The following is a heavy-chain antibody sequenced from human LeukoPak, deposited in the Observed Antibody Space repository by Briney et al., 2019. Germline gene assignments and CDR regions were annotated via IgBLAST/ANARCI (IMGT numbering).Heavy chain of an antibody. D-gene: IGHD2-15*01. V-gene: IGHV4-59*01. Sequence: SETLSLTCTVSGGSISSYYWSWLRQPPGKGLEWIGYIYYSGSTNYNPSLKSRVTISVDTSKNQFSLKLSSVTAADTAVYYCARGNCSGGSCYSDYWGQGTLVTVSS. CDR1: GGSISSYY. J-gene: IGHJ4*02. CDR3: ARGNCSGGSCYSDY. CDR2: IYYSGST.